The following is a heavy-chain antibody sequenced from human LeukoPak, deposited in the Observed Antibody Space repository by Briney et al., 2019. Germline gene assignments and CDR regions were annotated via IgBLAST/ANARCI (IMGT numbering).Heavy chain of an antibody. Sequence: PSQTLSLTCTVSGGSISSGRYYWSWIRQPAGKALEWIGRLSSTGSTNYNPSLKSRVTISVDTSKNQFALNLSFVTAADTAVYYCARQGGYCDASSCYSGDYYYYHGMDVWGQGTTVTVSS. CDR2: LSSTGST. D-gene: IGHD2-2*02. CDR3: ARQGGYCDASSCYSGDYYYYHGMDV. CDR1: GGSISSGRYY. V-gene: IGHV4-61*02. J-gene: IGHJ6*02.